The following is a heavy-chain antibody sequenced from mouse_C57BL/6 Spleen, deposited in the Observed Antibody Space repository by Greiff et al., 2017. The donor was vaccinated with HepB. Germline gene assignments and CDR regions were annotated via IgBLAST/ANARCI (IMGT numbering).Heavy chain of an antibody. CDR1: GYTFTSYW. J-gene: IGHJ1*03. Sequence: VQGVESGAELAKPGASVKLSCKASGYTFTSYWMHWVKQRPGQGLEWIGYINPSSGYTKYNQKFKDKATLTADKSSSTAYMQLSSLTYEDSAVYYCARNLDGYWYFDVWGTGTTVTVSS. V-gene: IGHV1-7*01. CDR2: INPSSGYT. CDR3: ARNLDGYWYFDV. D-gene: IGHD2-3*01.